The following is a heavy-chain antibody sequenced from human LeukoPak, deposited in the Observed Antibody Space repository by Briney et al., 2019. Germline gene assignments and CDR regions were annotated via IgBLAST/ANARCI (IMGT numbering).Heavy chain of an antibody. CDR3: AKEAYIEMATITPDY. Sequence: GGSLRLSCAASGFTFSSYGMHWVRQAPGKGLEWVAVIWYDGSNKYYADSVKVRFTVSRDNSKNTLYLQMNSLRAEDTAVYYCAKEAYIEMATITPDYWGQGTLVTVSS. V-gene: IGHV3-33*06. J-gene: IGHJ4*02. D-gene: IGHD5-24*01. CDR2: IWYDGSNK. CDR1: GFTFSSYG.